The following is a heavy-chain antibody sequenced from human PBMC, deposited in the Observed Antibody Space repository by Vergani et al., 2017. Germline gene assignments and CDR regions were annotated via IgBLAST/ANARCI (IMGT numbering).Heavy chain of an antibody. CDR2: IYYSGST. CDR3: ARSLEEGANYXFWSGYYTGYYYYYMDV. J-gene: IGHJ6*03. D-gene: IGHD3-3*01. Sequence: QVQLQESGPGLVKPSETLSLTCTVSGGSISSYYWSWIRQPPGKGLEWIGYIYYSGSTNYNPSLKSRVTISVDTSKNQFSLKLSSVTAADTAVYYCARSLEEGANYXFWSGYYTGYYYYYMDVWGKGTTVTVSS. V-gene: IGHV4-59*01. CDR1: GGSISSYY.